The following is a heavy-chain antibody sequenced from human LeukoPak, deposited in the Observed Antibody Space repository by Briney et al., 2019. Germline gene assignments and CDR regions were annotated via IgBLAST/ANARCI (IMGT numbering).Heavy chain of an antibody. CDR2: ISAYSGNT. D-gene: IGHD5-24*01. Sequence: ASVKVSCKASGYTFTSYGISWVRQAPGQGLEWMGWISAYSGNTNYAQKLQGRVTMTTDTSTSTAYMELRSLRSDDTAVYYCAREKRRDGYNYPSDYWGQGTLVTVSS. CDR3: AREKRRDGYNYPSDY. J-gene: IGHJ4*02. CDR1: GYTFTSYG. V-gene: IGHV1-18*01.